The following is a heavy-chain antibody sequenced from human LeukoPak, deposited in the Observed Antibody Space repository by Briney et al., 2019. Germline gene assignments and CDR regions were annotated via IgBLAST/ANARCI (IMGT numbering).Heavy chain of an antibody. CDR1: GYTFTGYY. CDR3: ARGHGPWCSSGWCFDY. J-gene: IGHJ4*02. CDR2: INPNSGGT. V-gene: IGHV1-2*04. D-gene: IGHD6-19*01. Sequence: ASVKVSCKASGYTFTGYYMHWVRQAPGQGLEWVGWINPNSGGTNYAQKFQGWVTMTRDTSISTAYMELSRLRSDDTAVYYCARGHGPWCSSGWCFDYWGQGTLATVSS.